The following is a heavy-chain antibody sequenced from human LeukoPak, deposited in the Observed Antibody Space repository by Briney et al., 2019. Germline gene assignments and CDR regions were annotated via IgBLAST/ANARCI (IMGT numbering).Heavy chain of an antibody. V-gene: IGHV3-7*01. CDR3: ARDPPGTAVAGYDY. J-gene: IGHJ4*02. CDR2: MNQDGSEK. Sequence: GGSLRLSCAASGFMFSTYWMSWVRQAPGKGLEWVANMNQDGSEKYYVDSVKGRFTISRDNAKNSLFLQMQSLRAEDTAVYYCARDPPGTAVAGYDYWGQGTLVTVSS. CDR1: GFMFSTYW. D-gene: IGHD6-19*01.